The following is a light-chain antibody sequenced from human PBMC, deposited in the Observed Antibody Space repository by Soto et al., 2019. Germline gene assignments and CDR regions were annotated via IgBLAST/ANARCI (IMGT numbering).Light chain of an antibody. CDR2: RNN. CDR3: ATWDDSLSGPV. CDR1: SSNIGSNY. V-gene: IGLV1-47*01. J-gene: IGLJ2*01. Sequence: QAVVTQPPSASGTPGQRVTISCSGSSSNIGSNYVYWYQQLSGTAPKLLIYRNNQRPPGVPDRFSGSKSGTSASLAISGLRSEDEADYYCATWDDSLSGPVFGGGTKLTVL.